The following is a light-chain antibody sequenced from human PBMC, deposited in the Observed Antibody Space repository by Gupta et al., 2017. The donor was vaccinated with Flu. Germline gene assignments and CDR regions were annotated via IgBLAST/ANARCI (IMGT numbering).Light chain of an antibody. V-gene: IGKV1-39*01. CDR2: LAS. J-gene: IGKJ1*01. CDR3: QQSYSAPWT. CDR1: QSISIY. Sequence: DIQMTQSPSSLSASVGDRVTLTCRSSQSISIYVNWYQHKPGRAPKPLIYLASNLESGVPPRFSGSGSGTDFSLTISGFQPEDFATYYCQQSYSAPWTFGQGTEVTIK.